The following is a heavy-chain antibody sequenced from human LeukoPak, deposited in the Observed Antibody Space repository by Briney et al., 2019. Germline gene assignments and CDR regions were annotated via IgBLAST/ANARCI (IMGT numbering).Heavy chain of an antibody. CDR1: GYTFTGYY. D-gene: IGHD1-1*01. J-gene: IGHJ6*02. CDR3: ARSHPGVQLERRDSLIPRYYYGMDV. Sequence: GASVKVSCKASGYTFTGYYMHWVRQAPGQGLEWMGWINPNSGGTNYAQKFQGWVTMTRDTSISTAYMELSRLRSDDTAVYYCARSHPGVQLERRDSLIPRYYYGMDVWGQGTTVTVSS. V-gene: IGHV1-2*04. CDR2: INPNSGGT.